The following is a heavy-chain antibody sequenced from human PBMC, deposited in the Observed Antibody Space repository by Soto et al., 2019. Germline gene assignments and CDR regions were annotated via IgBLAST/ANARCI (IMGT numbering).Heavy chain of an antibody. J-gene: IGHJ4*02. CDR1: GFTFSSYA. CDR2: ISGSGGST. CDR3: GKRSSGVQEDHFDY. V-gene: IGHV3-23*01. Sequence: GGSLRLSCAASGFTFSSYAMSWVRQAPGKGLEWVSAISGSGGSTYYADSVKGRFTISRDNSKNTLYLQMNSQRAEDTAVYYCGKRSSGVQEDHFDYWGQGTLVTVSS. D-gene: IGHD6-19*01.